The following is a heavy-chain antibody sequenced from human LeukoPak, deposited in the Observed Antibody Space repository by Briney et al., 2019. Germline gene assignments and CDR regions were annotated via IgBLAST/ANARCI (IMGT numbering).Heavy chain of an antibody. CDR3: GRSRSPMIVVVTDFDY. CDR1: GYTFSIYG. V-gene: IGHV1-18*01. Sequence: ASVKVSCKASGYTFSIYGFTWVRQAPGQGLEWMGWISAYNGNTNYAQNLQGRVTMTTDTSTSTAYMELRSLRSDETAVYYCGRSRSPMIVVVTDFDYWGQGTLVTVSS. D-gene: IGHD3-22*01. CDR2: ISAYNGNT. J-gene: IGHJ4*02.